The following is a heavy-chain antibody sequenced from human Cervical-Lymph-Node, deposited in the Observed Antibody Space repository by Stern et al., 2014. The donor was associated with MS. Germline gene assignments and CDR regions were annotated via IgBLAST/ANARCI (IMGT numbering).Heavy chain of an antibody. CDR3: ARKTDTAVGGDY. Sequence: EVQLVESGGGLIQPGGSLRLSCAASGFSVSTNFMSWVRQAPGKGLEWVSLMYSSGGTNYADSVKGRFTISRDSSKNTLYLQMSDLRAEDTAVYYCARKTDTAVGGDYWGPGTLVTVSS. CDR2: MYSSGGT. J-gene: IGHJ4*02. V-gene: IGHV3-53*01. CDR1: GFSVSTNF. D-gene: IGHD5-18*01.